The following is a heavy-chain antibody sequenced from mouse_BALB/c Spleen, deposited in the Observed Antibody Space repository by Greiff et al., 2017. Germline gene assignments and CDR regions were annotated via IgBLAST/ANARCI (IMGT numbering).Heavy chain of an antibody. CDR3: ARAYGNRDYFDY. D-gene: IGHD2-10*02. J-gene: IGHJ2*01. V-gene: IGHV5-4*02. CDR2: ISDGGSYT. CDR1: GFTFSDYY. Sequence: EVQLVESGGGLVKPGGSLKLSCAASGFTFSDYYMYWVRQTPEKRLEWVATISDGGSYTYYPDSVKGRFTISRDNAKNNLYLQMSSLKSEDTAMYYCARAYGNRDYFDYWGQGTTLTVSS.